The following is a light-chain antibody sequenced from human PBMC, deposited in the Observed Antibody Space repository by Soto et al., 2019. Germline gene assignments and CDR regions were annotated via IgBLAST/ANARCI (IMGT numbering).Light chain of an antibody. CDR3: HQRSNWPRT. Sequence: EIVLTQSPATLSLSPGERATLSCRASQSVRTYLAWYQQKPGQAPRLLIYDASTRATGIPARFSGSGSGTDFTLPISSLEPEDFAVYFCHQRSNWPRTFGGGTKVDI. CDR2: DAS. J-gene: IGKJ4*01. CDR1: QSVRTY. V-gene: IGKV3-11*01.